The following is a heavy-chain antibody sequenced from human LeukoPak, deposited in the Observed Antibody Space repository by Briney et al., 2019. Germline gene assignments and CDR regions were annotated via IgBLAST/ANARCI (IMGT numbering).Heavy chain of an antibody. CDR2: ISSSSSYI. CDR1: GFTFSSYS. Sequence: PGGSLRLSCAASGFTFSSYSMNWVRQAPGKGLEWVSSISSSSSYIHYADSVKGRFTISRDNAKNSLYLQMNSLRAEDTAVYYCARDGNILTGYYRVDDAFDIWGQGTMVTVSS. J-gene: IGHJ3*02. V-gene: IGHV3-21*01. CDR3: ARDGNILTGYYRVDDAFDI. D-gene: IGHD3-9*01.